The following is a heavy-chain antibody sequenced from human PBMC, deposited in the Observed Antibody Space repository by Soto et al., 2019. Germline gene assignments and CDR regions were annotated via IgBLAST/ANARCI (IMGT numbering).Heavy chain of an antibody. Sequence: GGSLRLSCAASGFTFSSYSMNWVRQAPGKGLEWVSYISSSSTIYYADSVKGRFTISRDNAKNSLYLQMNSLRDEDTAVYYCARDTTTTVTPYYYYGMDVWGQGTTVTVSS. D-gene: IGHD4-17*01. CDR2: ISSSSTI. CDR1: GFTFSSYS. V-gene: IGHV3-48*02. CDR3: ARDTTTTVTPYYYYGMDV. J-gene: IGHJ6*02.